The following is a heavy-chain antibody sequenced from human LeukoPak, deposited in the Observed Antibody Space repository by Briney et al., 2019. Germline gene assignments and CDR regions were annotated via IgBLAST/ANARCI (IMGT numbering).Heavy chain of an antibody. CDR3: AREVSAIDP. CDR2: INPNTGVT. CDR1: GYTFISYY. Sequence: GASVKVSCKASGYTFISYYMHWVRQAPGQGLEWIGWINPNTGVTKSAQKFQGRVTLTRDTSITTAYMDLKWLTSDDTAIYYCAREVSAIDPWGQGTLVTVSS. V-gene: IGHV1-2*02. J-gene: IGHJ5*02.